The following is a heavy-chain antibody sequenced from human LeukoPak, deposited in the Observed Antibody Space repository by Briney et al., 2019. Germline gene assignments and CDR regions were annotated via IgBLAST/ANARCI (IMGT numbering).Heavy chain of an antibody. CDR1: GFTFSSYS. D-gene: IGHD2-15*01. V-gene: IGHV3-48*04. J-gene: IGHJ4*02. CDR2: ISSSSSTI. CDR3: ARHRMDIKSPTFH. Sequence: PGGSLRLSCAASGFTFSSYSMNWVRQAPGKGLEWVSYISSSSSTIYYADSVKGRFTISRDNAKNSLYLQMNSLRVEDTAVYYCARHRMDIKSPTFHWGQGTLVTVSS.